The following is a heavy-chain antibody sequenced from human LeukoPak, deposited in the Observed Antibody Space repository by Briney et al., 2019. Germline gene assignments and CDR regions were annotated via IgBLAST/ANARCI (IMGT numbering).Heavy chain of an antibody. CDR1: GYIFIDYE. Sequence: ASVKVSCKASGYIFIDYEINWVRQATGQGLEWMGWMNPKSGDTGYEQKFQGRDTITRDSSISTVYMELSSLRSEDTALYYCARGRYMDVWGKGTTVTVSS. CDR3: ARGRYMDV. J-gene: IGHJ6*03. V-gene: IGHV1-8*03. CDR2: MNPKSGDT.